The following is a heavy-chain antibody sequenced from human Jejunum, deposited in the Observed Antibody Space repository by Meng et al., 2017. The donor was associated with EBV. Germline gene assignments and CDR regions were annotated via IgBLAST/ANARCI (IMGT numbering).Heavy chain of an antibody. J-gene: IGHJ5*02. CDR3: AGGMTIRQNWFDP. CDR1: GDTFARYY. CDR2: INPTGDST. Sequence: QVRAEVKKAGASVTVSCEVSGDTFARYYMHWVRQAPGPGLEWMGIINPTGDSTTYAEKFQGRLTMTRDTSTTTAYMELSSLRSEDTAVYYCAGGMTIRQNWFDPWGQGTLVTVSS. V-gene: IGHV1-46*01. D-gene: IGHD5-24*01.